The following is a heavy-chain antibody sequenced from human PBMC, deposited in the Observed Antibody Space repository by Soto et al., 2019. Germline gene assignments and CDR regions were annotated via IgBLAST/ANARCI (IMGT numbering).Heavy chain of an antibody. CDR2: IYYSGST. CDR1: GGSISSYY. J-gene: IGHJ6*02. V-gene: IGHV4-59*01. CDR3: ARDVKYYDILTGYYSYYYGMDV. Sequence: PSESLSLTCTVSGGSISSYYWSWIRQPPGKGLEWIGYIYYSGSTNYNPSLKSRVTISVDTSKNQFSLKLSSVTAADTAVYYCARDVKYYDILTGYYSYYYGMDVWGQGTTVTVSS. D-gene: IGHD3-9*01.